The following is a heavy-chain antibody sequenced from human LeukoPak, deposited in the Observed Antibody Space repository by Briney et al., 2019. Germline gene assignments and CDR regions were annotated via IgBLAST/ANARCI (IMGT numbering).Heavy chain of an antibody. CDR2: IRSKAYGGTT. D-gene: IGHD4-11*01. J-gene: IGHJ4*02. Sequence: SSGGYYWSWVRQAPGKGLEWVGFIRSKAYGGTTEYAASVKGRFTISRDDSKSIAYLQMNSLKTEDTAVYYCTRPHDYSNYAHLDYWGQGTLVTVSS. CDR3: TRPHDYSNYAHLDY. V-gene: IGHV3-49*04. CDR1: SSGGYY.